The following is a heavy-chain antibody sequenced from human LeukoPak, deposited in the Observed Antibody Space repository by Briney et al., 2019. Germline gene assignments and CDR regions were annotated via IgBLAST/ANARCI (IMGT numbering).Heavy chain of an antibody. CDR1: GGSVSSGSYY. D-gene: IGHD3-10*01. V-gene: IGHV4-61*01. CDR3: ARVKGFGELSYYYYGMDV. J-gene: IGHJ6*02. Sequence: SETLSLTCTVSGGSVSSGSYYWSWIRQPPGKGLEWLGYIYYSGSTNYNPSLKSRVTISVDTSKNQFSLKLSSVTAADTAVYYCARVKGFGELSYYYYGMDVWGQGTTVTVSS. CDR2: IYYSGST.